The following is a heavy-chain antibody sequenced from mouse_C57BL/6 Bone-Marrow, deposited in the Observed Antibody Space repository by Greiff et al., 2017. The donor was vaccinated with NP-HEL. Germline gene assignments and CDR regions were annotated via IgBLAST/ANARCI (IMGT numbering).Heavy chain of an antibody. CDR3: AKSYGSSSTWWYFDV. D-gene: IGHD1-1*01. V-gene: IGHV1-72*01. Sequence: QVQLQQPGAELVKPGASVKLSCKASGYTFTSYWMHWVKQRPGRGLEWIGRIDPNSGGTKYNEKFKSKATLTVDKPSSTAYMQLSSLTSEDSAVYYGAKSYGSSSTWWYFDVWGTGTTVTVSS. J-gene: IGHJ1*03. CDR2: IDPNSGGT. CDR1: GYTFTSYW.